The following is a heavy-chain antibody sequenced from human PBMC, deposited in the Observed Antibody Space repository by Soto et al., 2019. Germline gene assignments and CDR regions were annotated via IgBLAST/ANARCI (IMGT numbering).Heavy chain of an antibody. D-gene: IGHD3-10*02. J-gene: IGHJ4*02. CDR2: IKYDGSEE. CDR1: GFTFSNYW. V-gene: IGHV3-7*03. CDR3: VRIQSVRPTPLLYYSDS. Sequence: GGSLRLSCAASGFTFSNYWMNWVRQAPGEGLEWVANIKYDGSEEYYVDSVKGRFTISRDNAKNSLYLQMNSLRAEDTAIYYCVRIQSVRPTPLLYYSDSWGQGTLVTVSS.